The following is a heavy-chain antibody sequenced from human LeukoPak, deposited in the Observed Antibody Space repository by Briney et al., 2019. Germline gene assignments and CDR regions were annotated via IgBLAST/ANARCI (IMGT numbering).Heavy chain of an antibody. V-gene: IGHV3-53*01. Sequence: PGGSLRLSCAVSGLHVSSNHMIWVRQAPGKGLEWVSILNSGGNTYYADSVTGRFTISRDNSKNTLYLQMNSLRVEDTAVYYCEALTDYWGQGTLVTVCS. CDR1: GLHVSSNH. CDR3: EALTDY. J-gene: IGHJ4*02. CDR2: LNSGGNT.